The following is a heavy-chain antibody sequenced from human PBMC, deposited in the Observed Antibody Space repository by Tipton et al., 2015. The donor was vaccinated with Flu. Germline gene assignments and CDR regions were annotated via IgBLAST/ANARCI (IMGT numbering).Heavy chain of an antibody. CDR2: IHHSGSTY. D-gene: IGHD3-10*01. Sequence: TLSLTCAVSGYSISSGYYWGWIRQPPGKGLEWIGNIHHSGSTYYYNPSLNSRVTISVDTSKNQFSLRLSSVTAADTAVYYCARSTYHYGSGSSDYWGQGTLVTVSS. CDR3: ARSTYHYGSGSSDY. V-gene: IGHV4-38-2*01. CDR1: GYSISSGYY. J-gene: IGHJ4*02.